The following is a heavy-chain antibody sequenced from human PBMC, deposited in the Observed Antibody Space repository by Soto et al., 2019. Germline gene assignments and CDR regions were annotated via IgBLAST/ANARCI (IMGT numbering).Heavy chain of an antibody. CDR3: AHLKRTWLHSDY. J-gene: IGHJ4*02. V-gene: IGHV2-5*02. D-gene: IGHD2-15*01. Sequence: QTTLKESGPTLVKPTQTLTLTCTFSGFSLSTSGVAVGWIRQPPGKAREWLVFIYWADDKRYSPSLKSRLTSTNDTANNQVVLTLTNLDPVDKATYYWAHLKRTWLHSDYWGQGTLVTFSS. CDR1: GFSLSTSGVA. CDR2: IYWADDK.